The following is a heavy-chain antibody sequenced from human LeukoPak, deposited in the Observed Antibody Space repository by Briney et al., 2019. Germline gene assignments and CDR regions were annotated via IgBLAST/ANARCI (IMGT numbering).Heavy chain of an antibody. J-gene: IGHJ6*04. V-gene: IGHV3-74*01. Sequence: GGSLRLSCAASGFTFSSYWMHWVRQAPGKGLVWVSRIYSDEISITYADSVKGRFTISRDSSKKMVYLQMNSLRAEDTAVYYCAELGITMIGGVWGKGTTVTISS. CDR3: AELGITMIGGV. CDR2: IYSDEISI. D-gene: IGHD3-10*02. CDR1: GFTFSSYW.